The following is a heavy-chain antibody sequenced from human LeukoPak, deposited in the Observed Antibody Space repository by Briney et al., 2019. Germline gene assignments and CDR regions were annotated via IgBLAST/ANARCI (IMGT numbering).Heavy chain of an antibody. J-gene: IGHJ5*02. D-gene: IGHD6-19*01. V-gene: IGHV3-49*03. CDR1: GFTFGDYA. CDR3: TRGKQWFSPYWFDP. CDR2: IRSKAYGGTT. Sequence: GRSLRLSCTASGFTFGDYAMSWFRQAPGKGLEWVGFIRSKAYGGTTEYAASVKGRFTISRDDSKSIACLQMNSLKTEDTAVYYCTRGKQWFSPYWFDPWGQGTLVTVSS.